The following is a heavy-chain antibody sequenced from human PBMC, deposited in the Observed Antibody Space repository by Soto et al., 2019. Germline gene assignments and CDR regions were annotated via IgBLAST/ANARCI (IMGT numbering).Heavy chain of an antibody. CDR1: GASFFGYY. D-gene: IGHD6-19*01. Sequence: SETLSLTCAVSGASFFGYYWSWIRQPPGKGLEWIGEIKYSGTTNNNYNPSLKSRVTMSVDTSKNQFSLKLNSVTAADTAVYYCARGREQWLVDAFDIWGQGTMVTVS. V-gene: IGHV4-34*01. CDR2: IKYSGTTNN. CDR3: ARGREQWLVDAFDI. J-gene: IGHJ3*02.